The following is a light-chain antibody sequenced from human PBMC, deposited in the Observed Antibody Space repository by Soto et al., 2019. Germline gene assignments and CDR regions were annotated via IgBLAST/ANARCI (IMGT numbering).Light chain of an antibody. Sequence: DIHMTQSPSSLSASVGDSVIITCRASQDINNRLGWYQQKPEKARKSLIYRASNLQSGVPSRFIGSGSVTEFTLTINNLQPEDFATYFCQQYEDYPLTFGGGTRVDIK. CDR3: QQYEDYPLT. CDR2: RAS. J-gene: IGKJ4*01. V-gene: IGKV1D-16*01. CDR1: QDINNR.